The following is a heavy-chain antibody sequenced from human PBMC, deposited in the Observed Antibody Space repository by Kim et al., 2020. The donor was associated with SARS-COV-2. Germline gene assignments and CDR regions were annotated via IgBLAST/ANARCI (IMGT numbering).Heavy chain of an antibody. Sequence: SETLSLTCAVYGGSFSGYYWSWIRQPPGKGLEWIGEINHSGSTNYNPSLKSRVTISVDTSKNQFSLKLSSVTAADTAVYYCARLRAHPGSYYNVLYYYYYGMDVWGQGTTVTVSS. CDR2: INHSGST. CDR1: GGSFSGYY. D-gene: IGHD3-10*01. J-gene: IGHJ6*02. CDR3: ARLRAHPGSYYNVLYYYYYGMDV. V-gene: IGHV4-34*01.